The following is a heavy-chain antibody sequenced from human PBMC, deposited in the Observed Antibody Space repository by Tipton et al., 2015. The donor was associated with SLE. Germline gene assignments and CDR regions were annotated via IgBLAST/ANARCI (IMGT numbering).Heavy chain of an antibody. CDR1: GGSFSGYY. D-gene: IGHD5/OR15-5a*01. CDR3: AGVSRDAFEI. Sequence: TLSLTCAVYGGSFSGYYWSWIRQPPGKGLEWIGEINHSGSTNYNPSLKSRVTISVDTSKNQFSLKLSSVTAADTAVHYCAGVSRDAFEIWGQGTMVTVSS. CDR2: INHSGST. J-gene: IGHJ3*02. V-gene: IGHV4-34*01.